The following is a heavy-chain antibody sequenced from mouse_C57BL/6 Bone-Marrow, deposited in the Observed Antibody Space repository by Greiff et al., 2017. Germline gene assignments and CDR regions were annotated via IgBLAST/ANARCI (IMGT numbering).Heavy chain of an antibody. Sequence: QVQLQQSGAELARPGASVKLSCKASGYTFTSYGISWVKQRTGPGLEWIGEIYPRSGNTYYNEKLKGKVTLTADNSSSTAYMELRSRTSEDSAVYCCARGGAGSFAYWGQGTLVTVSA. CDR3: ARGGAGSFAY. CDR1: GYTFTSYG. V-gene: IGHV1-81*01. J-gene: IGHJ3*01. CDR2: IYPRSGNT. D-gene: IGHD3-3*01.